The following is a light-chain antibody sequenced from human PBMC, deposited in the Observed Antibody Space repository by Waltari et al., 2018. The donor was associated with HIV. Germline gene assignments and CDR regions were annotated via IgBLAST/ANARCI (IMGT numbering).Light chain of an antibody. Sequence: SYELTQPPSVSVSPGQTARSTCSGDALPKQYAFWYQQKSGQAPVVVIYKDSERPSGIPERFSGSSSGTTVTLIISGVQAEDEADYYCQSADSSGTYKVFGGGTKLTVL. J-gene: IGLJ3*02. CDR3: QSADSSGTYKV. V-gene: IGLV3-25*03. CDR1: ALPKQY. CDR2: KDS.